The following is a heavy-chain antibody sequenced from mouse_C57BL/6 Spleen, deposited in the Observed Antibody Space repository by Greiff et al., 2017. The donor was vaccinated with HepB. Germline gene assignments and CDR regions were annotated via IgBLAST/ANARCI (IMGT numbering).Heavy chain of an antibody. D-gene: IGHD3-2*02. J-gene: IGHJ2*01. Sequence: EVKLQESGPELVKPGASVKISCKASGYSFTGYYMNWVKQSPEKSLEWIGEINPSTGGTTYNQKFKAKATVTVDKSSSTAYMQLKSLTSEDSAVYYGARSQLRPDYWGQGTTLTVSS. CDR3: ARSQLRPDY. CDR1: GYSFTGYY. CDR2: INPSTGGT. V-gene: IGHV1-42*01.